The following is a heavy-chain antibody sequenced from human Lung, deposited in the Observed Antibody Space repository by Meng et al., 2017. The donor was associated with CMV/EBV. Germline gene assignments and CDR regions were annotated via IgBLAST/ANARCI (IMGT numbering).Heavy chain of an antibody. V-gene: IGHV4-39*01. J-gene: IGHJ4*02. CDR1: GGSISSSSYY. Sequence: SXTLSLXCTVSGGSISSSSYYWGWIRQPPGKGLEWIGSIYYSGSTYYNPSLKSRVTISVDTSKNQFSLKLSSVTAADTAVYYCARQGSVYYYDSSGQSPDYXGQGXLVTVSS. CDR2: IYYSGST. D-gene: IGHD3-22*01. CDR3: ARQGSVYYYDSSGQSPDY.